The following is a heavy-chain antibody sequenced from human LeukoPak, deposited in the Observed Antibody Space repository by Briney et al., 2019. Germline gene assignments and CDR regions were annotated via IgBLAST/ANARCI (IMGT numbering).Heavy chain of an antibody. CDR3: ARAVTGGGYPGKY. Sequence: PGGSLRLSCAASGFTFSTYNMNWVRQAPGKGLEWVSYISSSSSTMYYADSVKGRFTISRDNAKNSLYLQMNSLRVEDTAVYYCARAVTGGGYPGKYWGQGTLVTVSS. CDR1: GFTFSTYN. V-gene: IGHV3-48*01. J-gene: IGHJ4*02. CDR2: ISSSSSTM. D-gene: IGHD3-16*02.